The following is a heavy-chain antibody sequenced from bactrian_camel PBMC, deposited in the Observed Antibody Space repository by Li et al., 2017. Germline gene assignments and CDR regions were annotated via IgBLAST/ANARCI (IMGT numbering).Heavy chain of an antibody. V-gene: IGHV3S6*01. J-gene: IGHJ4*01. D-gene: IGHD7*01. CDR3: ATGDVPYY. Sequence: HVQLVESGGGTAQPGGSLRLSCAAAGFRFSSCRMTWVRQAPGKGLEWVSTIRNDGPSTFYTDSVKGRFTISRDSAKNTLYLQMNSLKSEDTALYYCATGDVPYYWGQGTQVTVS. CDR2: IRNDGPST. CDR1: GFRFSSCR.